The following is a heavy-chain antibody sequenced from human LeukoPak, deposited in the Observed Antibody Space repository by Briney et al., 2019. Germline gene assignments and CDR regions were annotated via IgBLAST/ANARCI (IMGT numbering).Heavy chain of an antibody. V-gene: IGHV1-18*01. CDR3: ARRRSGYYYGDWFDP. J-gene: IGHJ5*02. D-gene: IGHD3-22*01. CDR2: ISAYNGNT. CDR1: GGTFSSYA. Sequence: ASVKVSCKASGGTFSSYAISWVRQAPGQGLEWMGWISAYNGNTNYAQKLQGRVTMTTDTSTSTAYMELRSLRSDDTAVYYCARRRSGYYYGDWFDPWGQGTLVTVSS.